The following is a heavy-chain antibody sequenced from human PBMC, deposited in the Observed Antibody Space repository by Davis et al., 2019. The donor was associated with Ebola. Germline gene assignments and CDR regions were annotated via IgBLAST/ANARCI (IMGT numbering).Heavy chain of an antibody. V-gene: IGHV3-48*04. CDR3: ARVPASILNYFYYYMDV. Sequence: GGSLRLSCAASGFTFTSYAMDWVRQAPGKGLEWVSYISSRGTNIYYADSVKGRFTISRDDAKNSLYLQMSSLRAEDTAVYYCARVPASILNYFYYYMDVWGKGTTVTVSS. CDR2: ISSRGTNI. D-gene: IGHD2-2*01. J-gene: IGHJ6*03. CDR1: GFTFTSYA.